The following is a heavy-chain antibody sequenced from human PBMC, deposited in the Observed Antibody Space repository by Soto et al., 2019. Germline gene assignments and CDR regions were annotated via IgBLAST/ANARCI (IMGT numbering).Heavy chain of an antibody. Sequence: QMQLKASGPGLVKPSETLSLTCNVSGASVSHGYWSWIRQPPGKALEWIGFMYFGRSFNYNPSLTSRAAISVEPSKNPCAMKLTCWAASDTAVYYCARSYDESTGFAVDPGGQGTLVTVSS. CDR1: GASVSHGY. CDR2: MYFGRSF. CDR3: ARSYDESTGFAVDP. D-gene: IGHD2-8*02. J-gene: IGHJ5*02. V-gene: IGHV4-59*02.